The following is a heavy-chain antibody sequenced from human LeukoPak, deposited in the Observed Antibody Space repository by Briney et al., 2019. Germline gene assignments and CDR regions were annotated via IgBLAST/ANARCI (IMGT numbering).Heavy chain of an antibody. J-gene: IGHJ6*02. CDR1: GFALSSHW. CDR3: ARNNGMDV. V-gene: IGHV3-7*03. CDR2: VNRDGSET. Sequence: GGSLRLSCAASGFALSSHWMTWVRQVPGRGPGWVANVNRDGSETYYLDSVKGRFTISKDNAKNSLYLQMNSLRAEDTALYHCARNNGMDVWGQGTTVIVSS.